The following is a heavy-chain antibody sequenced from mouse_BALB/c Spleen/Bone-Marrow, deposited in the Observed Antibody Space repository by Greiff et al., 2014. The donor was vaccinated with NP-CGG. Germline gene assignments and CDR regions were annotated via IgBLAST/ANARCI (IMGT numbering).Heavy chain of an antibody. CDR3: ARAESTMILAY. Sequence: VQLQQSGAELARPGASVKLSCKASGYTFTSYWMQWVKQRPGQGLEWIGAIYPGDGDTRYTQKFKGKATLTADKSSSTAYMQLSSVASEYSAVYYCARAESTMILAYWGQGTLVTVSA. D-gene: IGHD2-4*01. CDR2: IYPGDGDT. J-gene: IGHJ3*01. CDR1: GYTFTSYW. V-gene: IGHV1-87*01.